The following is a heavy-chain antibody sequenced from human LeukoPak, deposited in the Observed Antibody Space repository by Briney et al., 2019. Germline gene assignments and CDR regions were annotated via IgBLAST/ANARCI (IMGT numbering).Heavy chain of an antibody. Sequence: PSETLSLTCTVSGGSISGYYWSWIRQPAGKGLEWSGRIYTTESTNYNPSLKSRVTISVDKSKNQFSLKLSSVTAADTAVYYCARGVDYYYYMDVWGKGTTVTVSS. CDR2: IYTTEST. V-gene: IGHV4-4*07. CDR3: ARGVDYYYYMDV. J-gene: IGHJ6*03. CDR1: GGSISGYY.